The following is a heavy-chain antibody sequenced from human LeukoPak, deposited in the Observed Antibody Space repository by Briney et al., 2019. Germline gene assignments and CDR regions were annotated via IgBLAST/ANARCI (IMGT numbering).Heavy chain of an antibody. CDR1: GFIFTDYG. Sequence: GGSLRLSCAASGFIFTDYGMHWVRQAPGKGLDWVAFIRYDGSHKYYADSVKGRFTISRDNSKNTLYLQMNSLRAEDTAVCCCARVARVVSSSWFTSNFDYWGQGTLVTVSS. J-gene: IGHJ4*02. V-gene: IGHV3-30*02. CDR3: ARVARVVSSSWFTSNFDY. CDR2: IRYDGSHK. D-gene: IGHD6-13*01.